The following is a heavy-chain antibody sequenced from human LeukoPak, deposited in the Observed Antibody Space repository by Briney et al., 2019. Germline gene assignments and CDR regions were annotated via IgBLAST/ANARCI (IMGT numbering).Heavy chain of an antibody. V-gene: IGHV4-39*07. D-gene: IGHD3-16*01. CDR2: INHSGST. J-gene: IGHJ4*02. Sequence: PSETLSLTCTVSGGSISSSSYYWGWIRQPPGKGLEWIGEINHSGSTNYNPSLKSRVTISVDTSKNQFSLKLSSVTAADTAVYYCARATSSEKYYDYVWGSPLFDYWGQGTLVTVSS. CDR3: ARATSSEKYYDYVWGSPLFDY. CDR1: GGSISSSSYY.